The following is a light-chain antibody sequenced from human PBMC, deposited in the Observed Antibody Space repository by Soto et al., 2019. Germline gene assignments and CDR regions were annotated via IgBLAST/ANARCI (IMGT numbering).Light chain of an antibody. CDR2: GNT. Sequence: QPVLTQPPSVSGAPGQRVTISCTGSSSNIGAGYDEHWYQQLPGRAPKLLIYGNTNRPSGVPDRFSGSKSGTSASLAITGLQAEDEADYYCLSFDSSLSVVFGGGTQLTVL. CDR1: SSNIGAGYD. J-gene: IGLJ2*01. CDR3: LSFDSSLSVV. V-gene: IGLV1-40*01.